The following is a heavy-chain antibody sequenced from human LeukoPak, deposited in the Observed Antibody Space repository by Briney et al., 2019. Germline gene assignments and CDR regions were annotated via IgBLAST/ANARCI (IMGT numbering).Heavy chain of an antibody. J-gene: IGHJ5*02. V-gene: IGHV4-59*08. CDR3: AGSPGQSLRSAWFDP. CDR2: IYYSGST. D-gene: IGHD4-17*01. Sequence: SETLSLTCTVSGGSISSYYWSWIRQPPGKGLEWIGYIYYSGSTNYNPSLKSRVTISVDTSKNQFSLKLSSVTAADTAVYYCAGSPGQSLRSAWFDPWGQGTLVTVS. CDR1: GGSISSYY.